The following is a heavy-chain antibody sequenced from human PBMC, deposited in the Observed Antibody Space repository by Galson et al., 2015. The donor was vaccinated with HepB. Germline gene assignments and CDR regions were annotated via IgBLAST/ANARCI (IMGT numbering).Heavy chain of an antibody. CDR1: GFTFSSYA. J-gene: IGHJ6*02. CDR2: ISGGGGRT. CDR3: AKVKGLRGWRQLGYYYGMDV. D-gene: IGHD5-24*01. Sequence: SLRLSCAASGFTFSSYAMSWVRQAPGKGLEWVSGISGGGGRTYYADSVKGRFTISRDNSKDTLYLQMNSLRADDTAIYYCAKVKGLRGWRQLGYYYGMDVWGQGTTVTVSS. V-gene: IGHV3-23*01.